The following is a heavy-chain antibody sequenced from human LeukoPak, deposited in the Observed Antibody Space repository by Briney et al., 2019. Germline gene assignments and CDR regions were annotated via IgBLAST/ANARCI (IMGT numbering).Heavy chain of an antibody. D-gene: IGHD3-22*01. Sequence: SETLSLTCAVYGGSFSGYYWSWIRQPPGKGLEWIGEINHSGSTNYNPSLKSRVTISVDTSKNQFSLNLNSVTAADTAVYYCASKAPSGYYYDSSGYYYYGYWGQGTLVTVSS. CDR3: ASKAPSGYYYDSSGYYYYGY. CDR2: INHSGST. J-gene: IGHJ4*02. CDR1: GGSFSGYY. V-gene: IGHV4-34*01.